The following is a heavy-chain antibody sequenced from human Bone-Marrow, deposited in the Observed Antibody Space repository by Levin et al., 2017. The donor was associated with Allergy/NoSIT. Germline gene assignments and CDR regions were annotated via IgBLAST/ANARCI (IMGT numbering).Heavy chain of an antibody. V-gene: IGHV1-24*01. Sequence: PSASVKVSCTVSGYTFSEVSMQWVRQSPGKGLEWIGGYDPENAETVYGQIFQGRVTMTEDTSRDTAYMELTRLSFDDTAVYYCARGVMIKLGGVIASYALDVWGQGTTVTVSS. CDR2: YDPENAET. CDR1: GYTFSEVS. CDR3: ARGVMIKLGGVIASYALDV. J-gene: IGHJ6*02. D-gene: IGHD3-16*02.